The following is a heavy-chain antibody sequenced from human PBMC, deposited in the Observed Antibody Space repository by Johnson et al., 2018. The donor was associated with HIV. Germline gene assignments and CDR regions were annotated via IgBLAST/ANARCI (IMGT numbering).Heavy chain of an antibody. CDR2: ISSSGTSV. D-gene: IGHD6-13*01. CDR3: ARDDTGYSSSFDAFDV. CDR1: GFTFSSYA. Sequence: VQLVESGGGVVQPGRSLRLSCAASGFTFSSYAIHWVRQAPGKGLEWVSYISSSGTSVYYADAAQGRFSISRDNAKNSLYRQMNSLRSEDTAVYYCARDDTGYSSSFDAFDVWGQGTMVTVSS. V-gene: IGHV3-48*03. J-gene: IGHJ3*01.